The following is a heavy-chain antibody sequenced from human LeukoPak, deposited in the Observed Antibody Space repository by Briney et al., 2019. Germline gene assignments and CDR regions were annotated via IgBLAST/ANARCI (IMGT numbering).Heavy chain of an antibody. J-gene: IGHJ5*02. D-gene: IGHD6-13*01. CDR1: GFTFSSYS. V-gene: IGHV3-21*01. Sequence: GGSLRLSCAASGFTFSSYSMNWVRQAPGKGLEWVSSISSSSSYIYYADSVKGRFTISRDNAKNSLYLQMNSLRAEDTAVYYCAISSRWYLGRWFVPWGQGTLVTVSS. CDR2: ISSSSSYI. CDR3: AISSRWYLGRWFVP.